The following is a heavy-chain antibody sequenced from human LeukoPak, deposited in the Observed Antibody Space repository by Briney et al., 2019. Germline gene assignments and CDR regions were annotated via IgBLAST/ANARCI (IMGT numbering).Heavy chain of an antibody. CDR1: GGSFSGHY. Sequence: PETLSLTCAVYGGSFSGHYWSWIRQPPGKGLEWIGEINHSGSTNYNPSLKSRVTISVDTSKNQFSLKLSSVTAADTAVYYCARAVYDLWGGQTLDYWGQGTLVTVSS. CDR2: INHSGST. CDR3: ARAVYDLWGGQTLDY. D-gene: IGHD3-3*01. V-gene: IGHV4-34*01. J-gene: IGHJ4*02.